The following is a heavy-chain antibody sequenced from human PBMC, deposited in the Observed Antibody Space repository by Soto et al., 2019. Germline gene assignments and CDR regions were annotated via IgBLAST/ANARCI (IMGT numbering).Heavy chain of an antibody. CDR2: ISYDGSNK. CDR3: ARDISYIAAAGTPELYYYGMDV. V-gene: IGHV3-30-3*01. Sequence: QVQLVESGGGVVQPGRSLRLSCAASGFTFSSYAMHWVRQAPGKGLEWVAVISYDGSNKYYADSVKGRFTISRDNSKNTLYLQMNSLRAEDTAVYYCARDISYIAAAGTPELYYYGMDVWGQGTTVTVSS. D-gene: IGHD6-13*01. J-gene: IGHJ6*02. CDR1: GFTFSSYA.